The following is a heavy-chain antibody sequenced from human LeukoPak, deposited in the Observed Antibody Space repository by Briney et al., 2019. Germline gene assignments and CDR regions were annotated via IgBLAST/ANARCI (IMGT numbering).Heavy chain of an antibody. CDR3: ARDHPSYYYDSSGYYFDY. J-gene: IGHJ4*02. V-gene: IGHV4-4*07. CDR2: IYTSGSS. D-gene: IGHD3-22*01. Sequence: PSETLSLTCTVSGGSISGYYWSWIRQPAGKGLEWIGRIYTSGSSNYNPSLKSRVTMSIDTSKNQFSLKLSSVTAADTAVYYCARDHPSYYYDSSGYYFDYWGQGTLVTVSS. CDR1: GGSISGYY.